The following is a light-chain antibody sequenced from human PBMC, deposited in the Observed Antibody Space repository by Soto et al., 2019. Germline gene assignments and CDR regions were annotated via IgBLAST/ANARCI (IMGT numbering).Light chain of an antibody. CDR3: QQYVRLPWT. CDR1: QSFSSSY. Sequence: EIVLTQSPGTLSLSQGERATLSCRASQSFSSSYLGWYQQKPGQAPRLPIYSASSRATGIPDRFSGSGSGTDFTLTISRLEPEDFAVYYCQQYVRLPWTFGQGTKVDIK. V-gene: IGKV3-20*01. CDR2: SAS. J-gene: IGKJ1*01.